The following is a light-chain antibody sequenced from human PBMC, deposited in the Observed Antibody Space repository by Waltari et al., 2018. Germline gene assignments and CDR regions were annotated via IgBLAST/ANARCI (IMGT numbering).Light chain of an antibody. V-gene: IGKV3-20*01. Sequence: EIVLTQSPGTASLSPGERVTLSCRASQSVGSSSLAWYQQKPGQAPRLVIYRACRRATGIPDRFSGSGSGTDFSLTISRLEPEDFAVYYCQQHGTLPAAFGQGTKVEIK. CDR3: QQHGTLPAA. CDR1: QSVGSSS. J-gene: IGKJ1*01. CDR2: RAC.